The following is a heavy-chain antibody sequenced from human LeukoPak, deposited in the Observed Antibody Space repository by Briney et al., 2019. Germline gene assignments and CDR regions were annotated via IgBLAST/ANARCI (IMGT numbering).Heavy chain of an antibody. CDR1: GYSFTSYW. D-gene: IGHD2-2*02. J-gene: IGHJ4*02. V-gene: IGHV5-10-1*01. CDR3: ARYTPGDFGY. Sequence: GESLQISCKGSGYSFTSYWISWVRQMPGKGLEWMGRIDPSESYTNYSPSFQGHVTISADKSISTAYLQWSSLRASDTAMYYCARYTPGDFGYWGRGTLVTVSS. CDR2: IDPSESYT.